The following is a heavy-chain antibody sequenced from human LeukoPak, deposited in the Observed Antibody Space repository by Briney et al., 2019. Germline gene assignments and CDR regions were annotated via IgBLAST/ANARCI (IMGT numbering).Heavy chain of an antibody. V-gene: IGHV3-30-3*01. J-gene: IGHJ4*02. Sequence: PGRSLRLSCAASGFTFSSYAMHWVRQAPGKGLEWVAVISYDESNKYYADSVKGRFTISRDNSKNTLYLQMNSLRAEDTAVYYCATSSGPTASGAWGQGTLVTVSS. CDR2: ISYDESNK. CDR3: ATSSGPTASGA. CDR1: GFTFSSYA. D-gene: IGHD3-22*01.